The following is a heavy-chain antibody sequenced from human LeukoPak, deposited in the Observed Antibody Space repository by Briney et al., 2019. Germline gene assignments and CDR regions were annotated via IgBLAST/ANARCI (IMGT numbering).Heavy chain of an antibody. D-gene: IGHD3-10*01. CDR2: IKQDGSEK. J-gene: IGHJ4*02. CDR3: ARDGTGELWFGELSIDY. CDR1: GFTFSSYW. Sequence: TGGSLRLSCAASGFTFSSYWMSWVRQAPGKGLEWVANIKQDGSEKYYVDSVKGRFTISRDNAKNSLYLQMNSLRAEDTAVYYCARDGTGELWFGELSIDYWGQGTLVTVSS. V-gene: IGHV3-7*01.